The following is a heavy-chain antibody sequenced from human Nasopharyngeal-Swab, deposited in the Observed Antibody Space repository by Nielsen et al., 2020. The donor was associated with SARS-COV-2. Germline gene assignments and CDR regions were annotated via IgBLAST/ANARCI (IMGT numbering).Heavy chain of an antibody. J-gene: IGHJ3*02. V-gene: IGHV7-4-1*02. CDR2: INTNTGNP. CDR3: ASHYDSSGYYYRFLGAFDI. Sequence: WVRQAPGQGLEWMGWINTNTGNPTYAQGFTGRFVFSLDTSVSTAYLQISSLKAEDIAVYYCASHYDSSGYYYRFLGAFDIWGQGTMVTVSS. D-gene: IGHD3-22*01.